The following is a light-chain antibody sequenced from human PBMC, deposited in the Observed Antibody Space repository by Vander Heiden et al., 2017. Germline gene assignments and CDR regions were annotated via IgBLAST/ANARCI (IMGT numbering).Light chain of an antibody. J-gene: IGKJ5*01. CDR2: EAS. Sequence: EIVLTQSPATLSLSPGERATLSCRASQSVSSYLAWYQQKPGQAPRLLIYEASNRATGIPARCSGSGSGTDFTLTISSLEPEDFAVYYCQQRSNWQITFGQGTRLEIK. CDR1: QSVSSY. V-gene: IGKV3-11*01. CDR3: QQRSNWQIT.